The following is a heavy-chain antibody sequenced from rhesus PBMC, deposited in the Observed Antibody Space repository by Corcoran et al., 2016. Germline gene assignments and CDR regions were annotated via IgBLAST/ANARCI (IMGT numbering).Heavy chain of an antibody. V-gene: IGHV2-174*01. Sequence: QVTLKESGPALVKPTQTLTLTCTFSGFSLTTSGMGVGWIRQPPGKALEWLALIYWDDDKRYSTSLKSRLTIPKDTSKNQVVLTMTNMDPVDTATYYCARARRWLAVNYFDYWGQGVLVTVSS. CDR3: ARARRWLAVNYFDY. D-gene: IGHD6-37*01. CDR1: GFSLTTSGMG. J-gene: IGHJ4*01. CDR2: IYWDDDK.